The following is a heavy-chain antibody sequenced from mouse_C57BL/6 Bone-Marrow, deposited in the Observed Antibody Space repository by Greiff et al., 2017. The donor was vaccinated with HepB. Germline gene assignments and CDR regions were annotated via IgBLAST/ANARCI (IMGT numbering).Heavy chain of an antibody. CDR1: GFTFSDYY. D-gene: IGHD2-1*01. CDR3: ERVRQYGIWYFDV. J-gene: IGHJ1*03. Sequence: VQLKESEGGLVQPGSSMKLSCTASGFTFSDYYMAWVRQVPEKGLEWVANINYDGSSTYYLDSLKSRFIISRDNAKNILYLQMSSLKSEDTATYYCERVRQYGIWYFDVWGKGTTVTVSS. V-gene: IGHV5-16*01. CDR2: INYDGSST.